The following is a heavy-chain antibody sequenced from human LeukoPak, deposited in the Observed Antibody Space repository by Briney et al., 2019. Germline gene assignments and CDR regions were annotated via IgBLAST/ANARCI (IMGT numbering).Heavy chain of an antibody. CDR2: IYHSGST. J-gene: IGHJ5*02. CDR3: ARRGYYDSVKWFDP. Sequence: SETLSLTCAVSGYSISIGYYWGWIRQPPGKGLEWIGSIYHSGSTYYNPSLKSRVTISVDMSKNQFSLKLSSVTAADTAVYYCARRGYYDSVKWFDPWGQGTLVTVSS. V-gene: IGHV4-38-2*01. CDR1: GYSISIGYY. D-gene: IGHD3-3*01.